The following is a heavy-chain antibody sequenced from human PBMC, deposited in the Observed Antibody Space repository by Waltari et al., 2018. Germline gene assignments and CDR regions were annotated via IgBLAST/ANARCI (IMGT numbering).Heavy chain of an antibody. CDR2: IYHSGST. CDR3: ARAPYGDYVFDY. V-gene: IGHV4-38-2*01. CDR1: GYSISSGYY. Sequence: QVQLQESGPGLVKPSETLSLTCAVSGYSISSGYYWGWIRQPPGKGLEWIGSIYHSGSTYYNPSLKSRVTISVDTSKNQFSLKLSSVTAADTAVYYCARAPYGDYVFDYWGQGTQVTVSS. D-gene: IGHD4-17*01. J-gene: IGHJ4*02.